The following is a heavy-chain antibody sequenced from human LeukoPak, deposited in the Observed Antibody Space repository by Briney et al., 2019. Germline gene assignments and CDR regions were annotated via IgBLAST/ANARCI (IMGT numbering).Heavy chain of an antibody. Sequence: GASVKVSCKASGYTFNRFYIHWVRQARGQGLEWMGIVNPSDGYTTYAQEFQGRVTMTRDMSTSTVYMELSSLTSDDTAMYFCARDISTFSGTFPGGDHWGQGTLVTVSS. V-gene: IGHV1-46*02. CDR2: VNPSDGYT. CDR1: GYTFNRFY. D-gene: IGHD1-26*01. CDR3: ARDISTFSGTFPGGDH. J-gene: IGHJ4*02.